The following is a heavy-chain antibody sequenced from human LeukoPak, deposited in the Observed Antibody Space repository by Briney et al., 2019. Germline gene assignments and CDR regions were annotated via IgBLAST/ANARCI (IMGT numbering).Heavy chain of an antibody. J-gene: IGHJ4*02. Sequence: SETLSLTCSVSGDSISSADDFWRWLRQPPGRGLEWIGYVLFGGNTYYKSSLKSRVTISLDASTNQVSLKLRSVTAADTAVYYCARGGVPFDFWGPGALVTVSS. CDR1: GDSISSADDF. CDR2: VLFGGNT. V-gene: IGHV4-30-4*01. D-gene: IGHD2-8*02. CDR3: ARGGVPFDF.